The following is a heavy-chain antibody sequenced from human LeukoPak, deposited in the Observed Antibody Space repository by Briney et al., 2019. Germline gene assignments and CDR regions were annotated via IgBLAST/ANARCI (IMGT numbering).Heavy chain of an antibody. CDR3: VRLYDWGRLDY. CDR1: GYTFTGYY. Sequence: VASVKVSCKTSGYTFTGYYLFWVRQAPGQGLEWMGWINPNSGGTNYAQKFQGRVTMTRGTSIRTAYMELSRLTSDDTAVYYCVRLYDWGRLDYWGQGTLVTVSS. CDR2: INPNSGGT. V-gene: IGHV1-2*02. J-gene: IGHJ4*02. D-gene: IGHD3-9*01.